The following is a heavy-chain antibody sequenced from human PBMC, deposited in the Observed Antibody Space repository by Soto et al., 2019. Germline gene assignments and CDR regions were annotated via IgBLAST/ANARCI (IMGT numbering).Heavy chain of an antibody. J-gene: IGHJ6*02. CDR3: GSGLGGRWFRALYPPPYYYHGMDI. CDR1: GGSFSGYY. V-gene: IGHV4-34*01. Sequence: SETLSLTCAVYGGSFSGYYWSWIRQPPGKGLEWIGEINHSGRTNYNPSLKSRGTISVDTSKNQFSLKLSSVTAADTAVYCCGSGLGGRWFRALYPPPYYYHGMDIWGQGTTVTASS. D-gene: IGHD3-10*01. CDR2: INHSGRT.